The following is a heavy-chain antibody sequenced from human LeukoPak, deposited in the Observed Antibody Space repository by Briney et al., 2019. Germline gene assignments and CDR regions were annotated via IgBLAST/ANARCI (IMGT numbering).Heavy chain of an antibody. CDR3: ARVLVWFGDLSLDY. J-gene: IGHJ4*02. V-gene: IGHV4-4*07. D-gene: IGHD3-10*01. CDR1: GASVSGNF. CDR2: VYTSGST. Sequence: PSEALSLTCTVSGASVSGNFWSWIRQPAGKGLEWIGRVYTSGSTNYNPSLKSRVTMSLDTSKNQFSLKLSSVTAADTAVYYCARVLVWFGDLSLDYWGQGSLVTGS.